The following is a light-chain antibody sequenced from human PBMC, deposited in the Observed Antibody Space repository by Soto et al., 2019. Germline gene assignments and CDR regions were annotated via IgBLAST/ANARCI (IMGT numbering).Light chain of an antibody. CDR3: QQYNSYPWT. Sequence: DIQMTQSPSTLSASVGDRVTITCRASQTISTWLAWYQQKPGKAPNLLIYKASNLESGVPSRFSGSGSGTELTLTISSLQPDDFATYHCQQYNSYPWTFGQGTKVEIK. V-gene: IGKV1-5*03. CDR2: KAS. J-gene: IGKJ1*01. CDR1: QTISTW.